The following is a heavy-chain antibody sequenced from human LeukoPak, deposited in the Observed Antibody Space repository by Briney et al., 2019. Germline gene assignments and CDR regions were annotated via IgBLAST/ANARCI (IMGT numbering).Heavy chain of an antibody. D-gene: IGHD1-1*01. Sequence: SETLSLTCVVSGYSISSGYYWGWIRQPPGKGLEWIGSIYHSGRTYYNPSLMGRATLSVDTSKNQFSLRLSSVTAADTAVYYCARSQGNEGMGYWGQGTLVTVSS. V-gene: IGHV4-38-2*01. CDR3: ARSQGNEGMGY. CDR2: IYHSGRT. J-gene: IGHJ4*02. CDR1: GYSISSGYY.